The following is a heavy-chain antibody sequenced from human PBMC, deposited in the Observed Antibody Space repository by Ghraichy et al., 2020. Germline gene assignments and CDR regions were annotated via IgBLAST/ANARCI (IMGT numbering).Heavy chain of an antibody. CDR3: ARVYGDDRVFA. D-gene: IGHD4-17*01. V-gene: IGHV3-66*01. J-gene: IGHJ5*02. CDR2: IYSGGST. Sequence: GGSLRLSCAASGFTVSSNYMSWVRQAPGKGLEWVSVIYSGGSTYYADSVKGRFTISRDNSKNTLYLQMNSLRAEDTAVYYCARVYGDDRVFAWGQGTLVTVSS. CDR1: GFTVSSNY.